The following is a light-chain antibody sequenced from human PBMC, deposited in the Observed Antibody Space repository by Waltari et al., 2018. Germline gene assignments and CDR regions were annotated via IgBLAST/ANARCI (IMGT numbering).Light chain of an antibody. V-gene: IGKV1-27*01. J-gene: IGKJ1*01. CDR2: DAS. CDR1: QAISNY. Sequence: DIQMTQSPSSLSASVGDRVTITCRASQAISNYLAWYQQKPGKVPELLIYDASTLQSGVPSRFRGSGSGTDFTLTISSLQPEDVATYYCQRYNSVPRTFGQGTKVAIK. CDR3: QRYNSVPRT.